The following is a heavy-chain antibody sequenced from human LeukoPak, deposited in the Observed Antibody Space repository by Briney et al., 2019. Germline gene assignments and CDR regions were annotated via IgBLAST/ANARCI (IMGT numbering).Heavy chain of an antibody. CDR3: ATSYDILTGPPNGFDP. CDR2: IYYSGST. Sequence: SETLSLTCTVSGGSISSGGYYWSWIRQHPGKGLEWIGYIYYSGSTYYNPSLKSRVTISVDTSKNQFSLKLSSVTAADTAVYYCATSYDILTGPPNGFDPWGQGILVTASS. CDR1: GGSISSGGYY. V-gene: IGHV4-31*03. J-gene: IGHJ5*02. D-gene: IGHD3-9*01.